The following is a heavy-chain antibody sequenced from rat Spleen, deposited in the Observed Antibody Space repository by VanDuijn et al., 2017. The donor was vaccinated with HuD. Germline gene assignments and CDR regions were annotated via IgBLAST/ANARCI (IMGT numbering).Heavy chain of an antibody. Sequence: EVQLVESGGGLVLPGRSLKLSCATSGFSFSKYGMQWIRQTPTKGLQWVAAITPSGLTTHYRDSMKGRFTISRENAKATLYLQMHSLRAEDTATYYCTRGDYGGYSDWYFDFWGPGTMVTVSS. D-gene: IGHD1-11*01. J-gene: IGHJ1*01. CDR1: GFSFSKYG. V-gene: IGHV5-19*01. CDR3: TRGDYGGYSDWYFDF. CDR2: ITPSGLTT.